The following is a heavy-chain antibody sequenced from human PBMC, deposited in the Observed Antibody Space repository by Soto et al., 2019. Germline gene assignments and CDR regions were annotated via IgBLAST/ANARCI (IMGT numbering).Heavy chain of an antibody. D-gene: IGHD1-26*01. CDR2: IYYSGST. CDR3: ARFGSVVGATHYYYYGMDV. CDR1: GGSISSYY. J-gene: IGHJ6*02. Sequence: PSETHSLTCTVSGGSISSYYWSWIRQTPGKGLEWIGYIYYSGSTNYNPSLKSRVTISVDTSKNQFSLKLSSVTAEDTAVYYCARFGSVVGATHYYYYGMDVWGQGTTVTVSS. V-gene: IGHV4-59*01.